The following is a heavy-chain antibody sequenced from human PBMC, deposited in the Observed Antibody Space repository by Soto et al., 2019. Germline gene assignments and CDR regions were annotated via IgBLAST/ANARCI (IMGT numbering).Heavy chain of an antibody. J-gene: IGHJ4*02. CDR3: TRAFRGYSGYGDLPFDY. D-gene: IGHD5-12*01. V-gene: IGHV5-51*01. Sequence: RGESLKLSCKGSGYSFTSYWIGWVRQMPGKGLEWMGIIYPGDSDTRYSPSFQAQVTISADKSISFAYLQMNSLKTEDTAFYYCTRAFRGYSGYGDLPFDYWGQGTLVTVSS. CDR2: IYPGDSDT. CDR1: GYSFTSYW.